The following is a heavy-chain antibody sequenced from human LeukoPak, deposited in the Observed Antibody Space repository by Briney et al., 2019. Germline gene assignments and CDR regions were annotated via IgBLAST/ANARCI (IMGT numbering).Heavy chain of an antibody. CDR3: AKGVTSYSGSYYIPILPDAFDI. CDR2: ISSSSSTI. J-gene: IGHJ3*02. D-gene: IGHD3-10*01. CDR1: GFTFSSYG. V-gene: IGHV3-48*01. Sequence: PGGSLRLSCAASGFTFSSYGMHWVRQAPGKGLEWVSYISSSSSTIYYADSVKGRFTISRDNSKNTLYLQMNSLRAEDTAVYYCAKGVTSYSGSYYIPILPDAFDIWGQGTMVTVSS.